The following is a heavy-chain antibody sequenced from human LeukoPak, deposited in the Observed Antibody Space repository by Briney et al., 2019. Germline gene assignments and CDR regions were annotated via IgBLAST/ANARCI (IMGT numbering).Heavy chain of an antibody. V-gene: IGHV3-30*18. CDR2: FSADGINI. Sequence: GALRLSCAASGFTYSIYGMHWVRQPPARERQGVALFSADGINIYYADSVKGRFTISRDNSKNMLYLQMNSLRAEDTAVYYCAKAAVYSVNWTPFDDWGLGTFVTVSS. CDR3: AKAAVYSVNWTPFDD. J-gene: IGHJ4*02. D-gene: IGHD1-1*01. CDR1: GFTYSIYG.